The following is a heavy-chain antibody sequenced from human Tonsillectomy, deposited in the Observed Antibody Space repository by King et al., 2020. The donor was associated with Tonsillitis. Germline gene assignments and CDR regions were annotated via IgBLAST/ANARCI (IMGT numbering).Heavy chain of an antibody. CDR1: GFSFSSYW. Sequence: VQLVESGGGLVQPGGSLRLSCAASGFSFSSYWMHWVRQAPGKGLVLVSDINSAGSGTSYADSVKGRFTISRNNAKNTLYMQINSLRAEYTALYYCAMAGVTVARLTWYLDLWGRGTLVTVSS. D-gene: IGHD6-19*01. CDR2: INSAGSGT. J-gene: IGHJ2*01. V-gene: IGHV3-74*01. CDR3: AMAGVTVARLTWYLDL.